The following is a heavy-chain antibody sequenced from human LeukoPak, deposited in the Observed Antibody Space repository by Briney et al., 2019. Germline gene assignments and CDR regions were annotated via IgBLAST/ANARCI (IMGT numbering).Heavy chain of an antibody. CDR2: IYPGDSDT. Sequence: GESLKISWKGSGYSFNTYWIGWVRQMPGKGLEWMGIIYPGDSDTRYSPSFQGQVTISADKAISTAYLQWSSLKASDTAIYYCARAHRSADYYDSSGYYYYWGQGTLVTVSS. J-gene: IGHJ4*02. D-gene: IGHD3-22*01. V-gene: IGHV5-51*01. CDR3: ARAHRSADYYDSSGYYYY. CDR1: GYSFNTYW.